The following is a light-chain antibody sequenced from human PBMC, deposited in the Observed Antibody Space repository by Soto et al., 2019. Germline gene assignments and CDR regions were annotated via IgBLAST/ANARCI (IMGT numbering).Light chain of an antibody. CDR2: DVT. J-gene: IGLJ2*01. CDR3: SSYTSRSTLVV. CDR1: SSDVGGYNS. Sequence: QSALTQPASVSGSPGQSITISCTGTSSDVGGYNSVSWYQQHPGKAPKLMIYDVTNRPSGVSNRFSGSKSGNTASLTISGLQAEDEADYYCSSYTSRSTLVVFGGGTKLTVL. V-gene: IGLV2-14*03.